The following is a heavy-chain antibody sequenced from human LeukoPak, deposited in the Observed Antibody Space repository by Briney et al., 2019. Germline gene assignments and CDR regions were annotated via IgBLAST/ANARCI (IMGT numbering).Heavy chain of an antibody. J-gene: IGHJ6*03. CDR2: IRSSGST. CDR3: ARDGSYRDYYYYYYMDV. CDR1: GYSISSGYY. V-gene: IGHV4-38-2*02. D-gene: IGHD3-16*02. Sequence: SETLSLTCAVSGYSISSGYYWGWIRQPPGKGLEWIGDIRSSGSTYYNPSLKSRVTISVDTSKNQFSLQLSSVTAADTAVYYCARDGSYRDYYYYYYMDVWGKGTTVTVSS.